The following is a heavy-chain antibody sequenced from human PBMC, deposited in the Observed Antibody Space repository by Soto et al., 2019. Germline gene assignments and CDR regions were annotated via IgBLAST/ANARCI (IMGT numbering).Heavy chain of an antibody. CDR2: IDPSDSYT. CDR1: GYSFTSYW. V-gene: IGHV5-10-1*01. Sequence: PGESLKISCKGSGYSFTSYWISWVRQMPGKGLEWMGRIDPSDSYTNYSPSFQGHVTISADKSISTAYLQWSSLKASDTAMYYCARREPTVYYSYGMDVWGQGTTVTVSS. D-gene: IGHD1-1*01. J-gene: IGHJ6*02. CDR3: ARREPTVYYSYGMDV.